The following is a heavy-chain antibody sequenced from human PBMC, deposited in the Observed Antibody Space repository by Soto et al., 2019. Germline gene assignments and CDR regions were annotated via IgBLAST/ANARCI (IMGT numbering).Heavy chain of an antibody. CDR1: GGSISSGDYY. J-gene: IGHJ4*02. CDR3: ASTSFGYSYGYRY. V-gene: IGHV4-30-4*01. CDR2: IYYSGST. D-gene: IGHD5-18*01. Sequence: QVQLQESGPGLVKPSQTLSLTCTVSGGSISSGDYYWSWIRQPPGKGLEWIGYIYYSGSTYYNPSLKSRVTISVDTSKNPCPLKLSSVTAADTAVYYCASTSFGYSYGYRYWGQGTLVTVSS.